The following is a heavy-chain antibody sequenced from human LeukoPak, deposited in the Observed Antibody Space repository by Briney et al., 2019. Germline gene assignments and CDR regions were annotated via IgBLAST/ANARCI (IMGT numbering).Heavy chain of an antibody. D-gene: IGHD1-26*01. CDR1: GFTFDDYG. V-gene: IGHV3-20*04. CDR3: ARVYDGSYLGWLVAFDI. J-gene: IGHJ3*02. CDR2: INWNGGST. Sequence: PGGSLRLSCAASGFTFDDYGMSWVRQAPGKGLEWVSGINWNGGSTGYADSVKGRFTISRDNAKNSLYLQMNSLRAEDTALYYCARVYDGSYLGWLVAFDIWGQGTMVTVSS.